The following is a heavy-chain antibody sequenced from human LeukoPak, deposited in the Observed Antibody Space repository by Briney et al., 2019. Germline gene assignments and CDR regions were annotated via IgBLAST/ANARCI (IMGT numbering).Heavy chain of an antibody. CDR2: ISSSSCYI. V-gene: IGHV3-21*01. Sequence: GGSLRLSCAASGFTFSSYSMNWVRQAPGKGLEWVSSISSSSCYIYYADSVKGRFPISRDNSKDTLYLQMNSLRAEDTAVYYCARWPGGSGYGYWGQGTLVTVSS. D-gene: IGHD5-12*01. CDR1: GFTFSSYS. J-gene: IGHJ4*02. CDR3: ARWPGGSGYGY.